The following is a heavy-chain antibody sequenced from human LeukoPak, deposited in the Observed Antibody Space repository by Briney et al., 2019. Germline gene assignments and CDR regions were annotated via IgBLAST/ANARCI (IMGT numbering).Heavy chain of an antibody. V-gene: IGHV1-69*05. CDR2: IIPIFGTA. CDR1: GYTFTSYG. Sequence: EASVKVSCKASGYTFTSYGISWVRQAPGQGLEWMGGIIPIFGTANYAQKFQGRVTITTDESASTAYMELSSLRSEDTAVYYCASGDSSGDYYYYYCMDVWGKGTTVTVSS. CDR3: ASGDSSGDYYYYYCMDV. D-gene: IGHD3-22*01. J-gene: IGHJ6*03.